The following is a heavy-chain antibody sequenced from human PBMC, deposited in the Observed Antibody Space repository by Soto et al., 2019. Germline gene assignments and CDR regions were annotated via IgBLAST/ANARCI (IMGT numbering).Heavy chain of an antibody. CDR3: IVWELQYYQE. D-gene: IGHD1-26*01. CDR1: GFTFSSYW. J-gene: IGHJ1*01. CDR2: IKEDGSEK. Sequence: EVQLVESGGGLVQPGGSLRLSCAASGFTFSSYWMSWVRQAPGKGLEWVANIKEDGSEKHYVDSVKGRFTISRDNAKNSLYLQMNSLRAEDTAVYFCIVWELQYYQEWGQGTLVTVSS. V-gene: IGHV3-7*03.